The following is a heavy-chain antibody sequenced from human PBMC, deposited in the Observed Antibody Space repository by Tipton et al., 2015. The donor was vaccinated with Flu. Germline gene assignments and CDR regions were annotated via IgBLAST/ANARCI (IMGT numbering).Heavy chain of an antibody. CDR3: ARVCGGDCYPLKFDAFDI. CDR2: IVPFFGTA. Sequence: QSGPEVKKPGSSVKVSCKASGGTFSSHAISWVRQAPGQGLEWMGGIVPFFGTANYAQKFQGRVTITADKSTSTAYMELSSLSSEDTAVYYCARVCGGDCYPLKFDAFDIWGQGTMVTVSS. V-gene: IGHV1-69*06. J-gene: IGHJ3*02. D-gene: IGHD2-21*01. CDR1: GGTFSSHA.